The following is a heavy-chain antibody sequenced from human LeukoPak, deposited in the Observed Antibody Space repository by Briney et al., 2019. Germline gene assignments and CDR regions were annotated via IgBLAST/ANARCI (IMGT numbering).Heavy chain of an antibody. CDR2: ISGGGGST. D-gene: IGHD3-9*01. CDR3: AKDLLYYDILTGYSPRDY. V-gene: IGHV3-23*01. J-gene: IGHJ4*02. Sequence: GGSLRLSCAASGFTFSSYAMSWVRQAPGKGLEWVSAISGGGGSTYYADSVKGRFTISRDNSKNTLYLQMNSLRAEDTAVYYCAKDLLYYDILTGYSPRDYWAREPWSPSPQ. CDR1: GFTFSSYA.